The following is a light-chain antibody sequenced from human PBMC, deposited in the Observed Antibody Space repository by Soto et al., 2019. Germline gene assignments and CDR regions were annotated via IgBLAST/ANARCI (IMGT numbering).Light chain of an antibody. V-gene: IGLV2-14*01. Sequence: QSALTQPASVSGSPGQSITISCTGTSSDVGGYNYVSWYQQHPGKAPKLMIYSVSNRPSGVSNRFSGSKSGNTASLTISGLPAEDEADYYCSSYTSSSPVLFGGGTKLTVL. CDR3: SSYTSSSPVL. CDR1: SSDVGGYNY. CDR2: SVS. J-gene: IGLJ2*01.